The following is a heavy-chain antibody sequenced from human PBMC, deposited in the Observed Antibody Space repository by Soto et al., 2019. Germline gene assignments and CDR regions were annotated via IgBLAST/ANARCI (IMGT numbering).Heavy chain of an antibody. Sequence: QVQLVQSGAEVKKPGASVKVSCKASGYTFTSYGISWVRQAPGQGLEWLGWISAYNGNTNYAQKLQGRVTMTTDTSTSTAYMELRSLRSADTAVYYCASGNVGYYGLEWLGYWGQGTLVTVSS. D-gene: IGHD3-3*01. CDR3: ASGNVGYYGLEWLGY. CDR1: GYTFTSYG. J-gene: IGHJ4*02. V-gene: IGHV1-18*01. CDR2: ISAYNGNT.